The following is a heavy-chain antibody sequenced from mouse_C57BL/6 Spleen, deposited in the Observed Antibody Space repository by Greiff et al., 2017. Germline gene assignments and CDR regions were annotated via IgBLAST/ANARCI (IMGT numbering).Heavy chain of an antibody. J-gene: IGHJ3*01. V-gene: IGHV1-55*01. D-gene: IGHD1-1*01. CDR3: ARDSSGEFDY. CDR1: GYTFTSYW. CDR2: IYPGSGCT. Sequence: VQLLQPGAELVKPGASVKMSCKASGYTFTSYWITWVKQRPGQGLEWIGDIYPGSGCTNYNEKFKSKATLTVDKSSSTAYMQLSSLTSEDSAVYYCARDSSGEFDYWGQGTLVTVSA.